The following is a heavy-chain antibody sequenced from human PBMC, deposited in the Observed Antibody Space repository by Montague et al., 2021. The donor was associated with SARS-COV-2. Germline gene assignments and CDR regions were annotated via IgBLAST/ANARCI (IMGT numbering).Heavy chain of an antibody. CDR2: IKQDGSEK. V-gene: IGHV3-7*01. CDR3: AAGQSSSWL. CDR1: GFTFSSYW. D-gene: IGHD6-13*01. J-gene: IGHJ4*02. Sequence: SLRLSCPASGFTFSSYWMSWVRQAPGKGLEWVANIKQDGSEKYYVDSVKGRFTISRDNAQTSLYLQMNSLRVEDTAVYYCAAGQSSSWLWGQGTLVTVSS.